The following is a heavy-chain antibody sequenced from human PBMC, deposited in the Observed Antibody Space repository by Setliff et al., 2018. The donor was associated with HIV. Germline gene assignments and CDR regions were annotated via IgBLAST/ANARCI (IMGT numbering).Heavy chain of an antibody. D-gene: IGHD2-2*01. CDR2: TFHSGSI. J-gene: IGHJ6*01. CDR3: ARGPSGRAPAPARAPHYYGLDL. Sequence: PSETLSLTCTVSGGSISGHYWSWIRQSPGKGLEYLAFTFHSGSIEYNPSLNSRVTMSVDTSKNQFYLQLTSVTAADTAVYYCARGPSGRAPAPARAPHYYGLDLWGPGTTVTVSS. CDR1: GGSISGHY. V-gene: IGHV4-59*11.